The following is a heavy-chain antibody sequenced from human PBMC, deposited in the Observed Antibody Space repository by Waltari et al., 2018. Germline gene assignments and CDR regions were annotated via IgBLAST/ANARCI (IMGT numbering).Heavy chain of an antibody. CDR3: AAKGVVLPATYDY. J-gene: IGHJ4*02. Sequence: QVQLVQSGAVVKKPGASVKVSCKASGYTFSGPYIHWVRKAPGQGLEWMGRIDPNSGGTDYARKFAGRVSMTRDTSISTAYVELSSLRSDDTAVYYCAAKGVVLPATYDYWGQGTLVTVSS. CDR1: GYTFSGPY. CDR2: IDPNSGGT. D-gene: IGHD2-15*01. V-gene: IGHV1-2*06.